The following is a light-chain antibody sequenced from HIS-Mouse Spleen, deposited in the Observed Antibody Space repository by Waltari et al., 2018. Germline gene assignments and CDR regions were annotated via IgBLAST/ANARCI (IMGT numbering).Light chain of an antibody. V-gene: IGLV2-14*03. CDR2: DVS. CDR3: SSYTSSSTLV. J-gene: IGLJ3*02. CDR1: SSAVGGYTY. Sequence: QSALTQPASVSGSPGQSITISCTATSSAVGGYTYVPWYQQHPGKAPKLMIYDVSNRPSGVSNRFSGSKSGNTASLTISGLQAEDEADYYCSSYTSSSTLVFGGGTKLTVL.